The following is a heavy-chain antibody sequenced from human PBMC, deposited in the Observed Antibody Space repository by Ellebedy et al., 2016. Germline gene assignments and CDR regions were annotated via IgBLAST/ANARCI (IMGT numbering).Heavy chain of an antibody. D-gene: IGHD4-17*01. J-gene: IGHJ4*02. CDR2: IWYDGSNK. V-gene: IGHV3-33*01. CDR1: GFTFSSYG. CDR3: ARDGDYPGLFDY. Sequence: GESLKISCAASGFTFSSYGMHWVRQAPGKGLEWVAVIWYDGSNKYYADSVEGRFTISRDNSKNTLYLQMNSLRAEDTAVYYCARDGDYPGLFDYWGQGTLVTVSS.